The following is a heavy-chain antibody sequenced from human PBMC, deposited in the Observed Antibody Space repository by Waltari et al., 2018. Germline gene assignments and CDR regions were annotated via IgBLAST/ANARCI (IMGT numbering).Heavy chain of an antibody. Sequence: EVQLVESGGGLVQPGGSLRLSCAASGFTFSSSEMNWVRQAPGKGLEWVSYISSSGSTIYYADSVKGRFTISRDNAKNSLYLQMNSLRAEDTAVYYCARGSIARAFDIWGQGTMVTVSS. CDR3: ARGSIARAFDI. CDR2: ISSSGSTI. J-gene: IGHJ3*02. V-gene: IGHV3-48*03. D-gene: IGHD2-15*01. CDR1: GFTFSSSE.